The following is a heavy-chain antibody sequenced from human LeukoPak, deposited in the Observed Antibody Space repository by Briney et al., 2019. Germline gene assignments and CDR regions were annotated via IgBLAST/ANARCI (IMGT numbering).Heavy chain of an antibody. J-gene: IGHJ4*02. D-gene: IGHD6-19*01. CDR1: GFTFSTYA. V-gene: IGHV3-30*18. CDR2: ISYDGSNK. Sequence: GGSLRLSCAASGFTFSTYAVNWVRQAPGKGLEWVAVISYDGSNKYYADSVKGRFTISRDNSKNTLYLQMNSLRAEDTAVYYCAKDWQSGFDYWGQGTLVTVSS. CDR3: AKDWQSGFDY.